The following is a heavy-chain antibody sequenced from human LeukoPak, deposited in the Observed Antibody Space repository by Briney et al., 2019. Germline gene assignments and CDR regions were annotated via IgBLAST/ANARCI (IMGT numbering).Heavy chain of an antibody. CDR2: IYYSGST. Sequence: PSETLSLTCTVSGGSISSYYWSWIRQPPGKGLEWIGYIYYSGSTNYNPSLKSRVTISVDTSKNQFSLKLSSVTAADTAVYYCASQTGGSGWFDYWGQGTLVTVSS. V-gene: IGHV4-59*01. D-gene: IGHD6-19*01. CDR1: GGSISSYY. CDR3: ASQTGGSGWFDY. J-gene: IGHJ4*02.